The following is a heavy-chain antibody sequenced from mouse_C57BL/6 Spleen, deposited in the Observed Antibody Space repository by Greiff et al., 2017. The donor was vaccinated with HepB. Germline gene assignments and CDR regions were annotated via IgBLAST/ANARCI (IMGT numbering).Heavy chain of an antibody. D-gene: IGHD2-1*01. CDR1: GYTFTSYT. J-gene: IGHJ4*01. CDR3: ARSWGKDSMDY. CDR2: INPSSGYT. V-gene: IGHV1-4*01. Sequence: QVQLQQSGAELARPGASVKMSCKASGYTFTSYTMHWVKQRPGQGLEWIGYINPSSGYTKYNQKFKDKATLTADKSSSTAYMKLSSLTSEDSAVYYCARSWGKDSMDYWGQGTSVTVSS.